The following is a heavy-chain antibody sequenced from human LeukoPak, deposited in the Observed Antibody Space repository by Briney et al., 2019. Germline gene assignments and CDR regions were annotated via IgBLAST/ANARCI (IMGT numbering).Heavy chain of an antibody. V-gene: IGHV3-53*01. Sequence: GGSLRLSCAASGFTVSSNYMSWVRQAPGKGLEWVSVIYAGGSTYYADSVKGRFTISRDNSKNTLYLQMNSLRAEDTAVYYCARDWSHRCFDYWGQGTLVTVSS. CDR1: GFTVSSNY. CDR3: ARDWSHRCFDY. J-gene: IGHJ4*02. D-gene: IGHD3-3*01. CDR2: IYAGGST.